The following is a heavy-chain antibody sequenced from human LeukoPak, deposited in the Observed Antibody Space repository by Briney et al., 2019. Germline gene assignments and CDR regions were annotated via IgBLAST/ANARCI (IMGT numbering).Heavy chain of an antibody. V-gene: IGHV3-23*01. J-gene: IGHJ4*02. D-gene: IGHD3-10*01. CDR2: ISGSTDGST. CDR1: DFVFSIYT. CDR3: ARRYFYGSGTEFDY. Sequence: GGSLRLSCAASDFVFSIYTMNWVRQAPGKGLEWVSSISGSTDGSTNYADSVKGRFTISRDNSKNTLYLQMSSLRDEDTAVSYCARRYFYGSGTEFDYWGQGTLVTVSS.